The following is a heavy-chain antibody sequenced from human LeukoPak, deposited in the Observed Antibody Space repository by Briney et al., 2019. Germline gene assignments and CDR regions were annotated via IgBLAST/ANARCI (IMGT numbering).Heavy chain of an antibody. CDR3: AKGGNCSSTSCYISWFDP. CDR2: ISWNSGSI. Sequence: GRSLRLSCAASGFTFDDYAMHWVRQAPGKGLEWVSGISWNSGSIGYADSVKGRFTISRDNSKNTLYLQMNSLRAEDTAVYYCAKGGNCSSTSCYISWFDPWGQGTLVTVSS. D-gene: IGHD2-2*02. J-gene: IGHJ5*02. V-gene: IGHV3-9*01. CDR1: GFTFDDYA.